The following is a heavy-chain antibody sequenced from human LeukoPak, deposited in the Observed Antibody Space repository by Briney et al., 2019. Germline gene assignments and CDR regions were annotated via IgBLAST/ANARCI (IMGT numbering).Heavy chain of an antibody. J-gene: IGHJ4*02. CDR2: MYYSGNT. CDR1: GVSISSSSYY. V-gene: IGHV4-39*01. D-gene: IGHD1-26*01. Sequence: SEPLSLTCTVSGVSISSSSYYWGWIRQSPGKGLEWIGSMYYSGNTYYNPSLKSRVTISVDTSKNQFSLKLSSVTAADTAVYYCARRSLGPLKYFDYWGQGTLVTVSS. CDR3: ARRSLGPLKYFDY.